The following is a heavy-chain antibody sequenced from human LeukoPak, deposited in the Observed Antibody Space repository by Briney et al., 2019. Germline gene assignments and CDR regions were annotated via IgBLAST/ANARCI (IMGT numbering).Heavy chain of an antibody. CDR1: GFTFSTYW. Sequence: GGSLRLSCAASGFTFSTYWMHWVRQDPGKGLVWLSQINGDGGRTRYADSVKGRLTISRDNAKNTVYLQMNSLRAGDTAMYYCARGRNGFFDYWGHGTLVTVSS. CDR3: ARGRNGFFDY. V-gene: IGHV3-74*01. CDR2: INGDGGRT. J-gene: IGHJ4*01. D-gene: IGHD5-24*01.